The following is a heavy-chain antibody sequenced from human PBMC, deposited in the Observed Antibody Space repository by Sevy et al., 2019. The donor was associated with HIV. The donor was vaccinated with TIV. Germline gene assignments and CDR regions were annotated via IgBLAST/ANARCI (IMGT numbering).Heavy chain of an antibody. V-gene: IGHV3-49*03. CDR1: GFTFRDYA. CDR3: TRGPRGGWAYDL. Sequence: GGSLRLSCTASGFTFRDYAMSWFRQAPGKGLEWVGLFRSKGYGGTTEYAASVKGRFIMSRDDSKSIAYLQMNSLKTEDTAVYYCTRGPRGGWAYDLWGQGTMVTVSS. D-gene: IGHD3-16*01. J-gene: IGHJ3*01. CDR2: FRSKGYGGTT.